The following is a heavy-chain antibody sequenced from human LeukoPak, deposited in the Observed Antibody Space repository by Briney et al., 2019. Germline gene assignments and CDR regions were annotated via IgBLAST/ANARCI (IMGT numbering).Heavy chain of an antibody. CDR3: ARKQTLHSSSWGGYDY. CDR2: INHSGST. CDR1: GGSFSGYY. J-gene: IGHJ4*02. Sequence: PSETLSLTCAVYGGSFSGYYWSWIRQPPGKGLEWIGEINHSGSTNYNPSLKSRVTISVDTSKNQFSLKLSSVTAADTAVYYCARKQTLHSSSWGGYDYWGQGILVTVSS. V-gene: IGHV4-34*01. D-gene: IGHD6-13*01.